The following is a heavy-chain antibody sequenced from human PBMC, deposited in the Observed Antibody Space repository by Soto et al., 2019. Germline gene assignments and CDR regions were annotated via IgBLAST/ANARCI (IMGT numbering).Heavy chain of an antibody. J-gene: IGHJ4*02. CDR1: GFTFSSYG. D-gene: IGHD2-2*01. CDR2: ISYDGSNK. CDR3: AKEGNIVVVPAAVDFDY. V-gene: IGHV3-30*18. Sequence: GGSLRLSCAASGFTFSSYGMHWVRQAPGKGLEWVAVISYDGSNKYYADSVKGRFTISRDNSKNTLYLQMNSLRAEDTAVYYCAKEGNIVVVPAAVDFDYWGQGTLVTVSS.